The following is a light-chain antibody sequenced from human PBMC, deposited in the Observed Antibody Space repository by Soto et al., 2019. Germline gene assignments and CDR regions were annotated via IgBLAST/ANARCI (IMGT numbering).Light chain of an antibody. CDR2: TAS. J-gene: IGKJ3*01. CDR3: HQSYSTPRT. V-gene: IGKV1-39*01. CDR1: QNIFTY. Sequence: DIQMTQSPTSLSASVGDRVTITCRAGQNIFTYLNWYQQTPGKAPKLLIYTASNLQGGVPSRFSGSGSGTVFTLTISSLQPEDFATYYCHQSYSTPRTFGPGTKLDI.